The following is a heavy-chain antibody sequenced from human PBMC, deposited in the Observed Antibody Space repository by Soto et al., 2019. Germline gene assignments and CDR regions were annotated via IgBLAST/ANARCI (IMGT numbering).Heavy chain of an antibody. CDR2: MNPNSGNT. CDR3: ARGLGYSGYGIYYMDV. V-gene: IGHV1-8*01. Sequence: ASVKLSCKASGYSFTSYDINWGRQATGQGLEWMGWMNPNSGNTGYAQKFQGRVTMTRNTSISTAYMELSSLRSEDTAVYYCARGLGYSGYGIYYMDVWGKGTTVTVSS. J-gene: IGHJ6*03. CDR1: GYSFTSYD. D-gene: IGHD5-12*01.